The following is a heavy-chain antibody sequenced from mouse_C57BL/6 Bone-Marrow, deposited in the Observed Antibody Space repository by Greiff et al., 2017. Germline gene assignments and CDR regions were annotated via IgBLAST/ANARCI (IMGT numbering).Heavy chain of an antibody. Sequence: VQLQQPGAELVMPGASVTLSCKASGYTFTSYWLHWVKQRPGQGLEWIGEIDPSDSYTNYNQKFKGKSTLTVDKSSSTAYMQLSSLTSEDSAVYYCARRGNWDRNYFDYWGQGTTLTVSS. V-gene: IGHV1-69*01. D-gene: IGHD4-1*01. CDR1: GYTFTSYW. CDR3: ARRGNWDRNYFDY. J-gene: IGHJ2*01. CDR2: IDPSDSYT.